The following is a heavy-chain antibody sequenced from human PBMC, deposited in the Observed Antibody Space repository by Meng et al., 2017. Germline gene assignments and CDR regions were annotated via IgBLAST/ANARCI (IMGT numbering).Heavy chain of an antibody. V-gene: IGHV4-38-2*02. D-gene: IGHD6-13*01. CDR3: ASSGITGYSSSWYTPFDY. J-gene: IGHJ4*02. CDR2: IYHSGST. Sequence: SETLSLTCTVSGYSISSGYYWDWIRQPPGKGLEWIGSIYHSGSTYYNPSLKSRVTISVDTSKNQFSLKLSPVTAADTAVYYCASSGITGYSSSWYTPFDYWGQGTQVTGSS. CDR1: GYSISSGYY.